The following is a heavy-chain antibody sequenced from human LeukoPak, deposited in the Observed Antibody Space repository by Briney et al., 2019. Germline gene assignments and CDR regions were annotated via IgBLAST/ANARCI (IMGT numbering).Heavy chain of an antibody. CDR1: GGTFSSYA. J-gene: IGHJ5*02. V-gene: IGHV1-69*06. CDR3: AHTAPTTVVTPRGNNWFDP. D-gene: IGHD4-23*01. Sequence: GASVTVSCKASGGTFSSYAISWVRQAPGQGLEWMGGIIPIFGTANYAQKFQGRVTITADKSTSTAYMELSSLRSEDTAVYYCAHTAPTTVVTPRGNNWFDPWGQGTLVTVSS. CDR2: IIPIFGTA.